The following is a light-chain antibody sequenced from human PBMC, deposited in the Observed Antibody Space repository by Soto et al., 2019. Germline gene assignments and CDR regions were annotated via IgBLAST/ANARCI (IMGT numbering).Light chain of an antibody. CDR1: NSDVGGYHY. Sequence: QSALTQPASVSGSPGQSITISCTGTNSDVGGYHYVSWYQQHPGKAPKLIFYDVTNRPSGVSSRFSGSKSGNTASLTISGLQAEYEADYYCSSYVSSSTPVVFGGVTQLTVL. J-gene: IGLJ2*01. CDR3: SSYVSSSTPVV. CDR2: DVT. V-gene: IGLV2-14*01.